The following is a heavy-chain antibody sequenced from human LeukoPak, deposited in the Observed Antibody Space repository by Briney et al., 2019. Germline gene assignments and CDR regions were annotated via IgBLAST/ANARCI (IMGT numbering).Heavy chain of an antibody. J-gene: IGHJ5*02. V-gene: IGHV1-2*02. Sequence: ASVKVSCKASGYTFTGNYMHWVRQAPGQGLGWMGWINPNSGGTNYAQKFQGRVTMTRDTSISTAYMELSRLTSDDTAVYYCARDPDLAAAGKGWFDPWGQGTLVTVSS. CDR2: INPNSGGT. CDR3: ARDPDLAAAGKGWFDP. D-gene: IGHD6-13*01. CDR1: GYTFTGNY.